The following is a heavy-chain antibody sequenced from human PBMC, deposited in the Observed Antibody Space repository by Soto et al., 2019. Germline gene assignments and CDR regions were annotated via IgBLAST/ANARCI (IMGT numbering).Heavy chain of an antibody. V-gene: IGHV1-2*04. J-gene: IGHJ4*02. D-gene: IGHD3-10*01. CDR3: ARDARGDEAPMDY. CDR1: GYTFTGYY. Sequence: QVQLVQSGAEVKKPGASVKVSCKASGYTFTGYYMHWVRQTPGQGLEWMGWINPNIGGTNYAQKFQGWVTMTRDTSISTAYMELSRLRSDDTAVYYCARDARGDEAPMDYWGQGTLVTVSS. CDR2: INPNIGGT.